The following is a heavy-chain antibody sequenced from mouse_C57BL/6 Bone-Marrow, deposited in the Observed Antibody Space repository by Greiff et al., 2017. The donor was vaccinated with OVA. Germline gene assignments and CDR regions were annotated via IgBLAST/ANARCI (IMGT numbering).Heavy chain of an antibody. CDR1: GFNIKDYY. J-gene: IGHJ1*03. CDR3: ARWWLLRTYWYFDV. CDR2: IDPEDGET. V-gene: IGHV14-2*01. Sequence: EVKVVESGAELVKPGASVKLSCTASGFNIKDYYMHWVKQRTEQGLEWIGRIDPEDGETKYAPKFQGKATITADTSSNTAYLQLSSLTSEDTAVYYCARWWLLRTYWYFDVWGTGTTVTVSS. D-gene: IGHD2-3*01.